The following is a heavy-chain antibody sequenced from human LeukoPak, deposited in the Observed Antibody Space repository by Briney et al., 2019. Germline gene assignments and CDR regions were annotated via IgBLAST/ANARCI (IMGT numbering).Heavy chain of an antibody. CDR3: APIIGGYSDFAY. D-gene: IGHD5-12*01. CDR2: ITHAGRI. CDR1: GGPFSTYY. Sequence: SETLSLTCAVYGGPFSTYYWSWIPQPPGKGLEWIGEITHAGRINYNPSLKSRVTISIDTSKNQFSLTLTSVTAADTAVYFCAPIIGGYSDFAYWGQGTLVTVSS. V-gene: IGHV4-34*01. J-gene: IGHJ4*03.